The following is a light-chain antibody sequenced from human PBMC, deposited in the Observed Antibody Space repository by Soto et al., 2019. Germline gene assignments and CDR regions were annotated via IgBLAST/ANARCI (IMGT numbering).Light chain of an antibody. J-gene: IGKJ1*01. CDR3: QHYKMYSPWT. Sequence: IQMTQSPSCLSASVGDRVTITCRASQSISSYLNWYQQKPGKAPKLLIYDVSSLQSGVPSRFSGSGSGTEFTLTISSLQPDDFATYYCQHYKMYSPWTFGQGTKVDIK. CDR2: DVS. V-gene: IGKV1-5*01. CDR1: QSISSY.